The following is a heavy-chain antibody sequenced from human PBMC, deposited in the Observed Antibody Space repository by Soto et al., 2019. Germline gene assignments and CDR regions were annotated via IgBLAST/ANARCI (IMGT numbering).Heavy chain of an antibody. CDR3: AHRDGFGECDS. CDR2: IYWDDDK. J-gene: IGHJ5*01. CDR1: GFSLTTSGVG. V-gene: IGHV2-5*02. D-gene: IGHD3-10*01. Sequence: QITLKESGPTLVKPTQTLTLTCTFSGFSLTTSGVGVGWIRQPPGKALEWLALIYWDDDKRYSPSLKSRLTITKDTSRNQVVLTMTNMDPVDTATYFCAHRDGFGECDSWGQGTLVTVSS.